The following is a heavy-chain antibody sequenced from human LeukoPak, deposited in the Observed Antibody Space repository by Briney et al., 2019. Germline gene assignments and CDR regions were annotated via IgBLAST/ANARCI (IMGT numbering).Heavy chain of an antibody. J-gene: IGHJ4*02. CDR1: GFTVSNNY. V-gene: IGHV3-66*01. CDR2: IYSGDNT. D-gene: IGHD6-13*01. Sequence: GGSLRLSCAASGFTVSNNYMSWVRQAPGKGLEWVSVIYSGDNTYYVESVKGRFTISRDNAKNSLYLQMNSLRAEDTAVYYCARVAGAAADVSYDYWGQGTLVTVSS. CDR3: ARVAGAAADVSYDY.